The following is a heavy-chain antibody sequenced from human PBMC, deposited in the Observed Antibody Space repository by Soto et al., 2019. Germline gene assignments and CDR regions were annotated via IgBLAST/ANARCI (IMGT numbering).Heavy chain of an antibody. CDR3: ARIDCTGNNCNPYYHYGMDV. CDR1: GFTFYTYG. D-gene: IGHD2-8*02. CDR2: IWYDGGTK. J-gene: IGHJ6*02. Sequence: GGALRLSCAASGFTFYTYGMHWVGQFPGKGLQWVAVIWYDGGTKYYADSVRGRFTVSRDNSKNTLYLQMNSLRDEDTAVYYCARIDCTGNNCNPYYHYGMDVWGQGTTVTVSS. V-gene: IGHV3-33*01.